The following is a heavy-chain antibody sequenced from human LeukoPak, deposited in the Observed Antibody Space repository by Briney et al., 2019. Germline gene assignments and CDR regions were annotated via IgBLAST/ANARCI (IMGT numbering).Heavy chain of an antibody. CDR1: GFPFSSYG. CDR3: AREGSWELLRGGGNYYFDY. CDR2: IWYDGSNK. D-gene: IGHD1-26*01. Sequence: GSLRLSCAASGFPFSSYGMHWVRQAPGKGLEWVAVIWYDGSNKYYADSVKGRFTISRDNSKNTLYLEMNSLRAEDTAVYYCAREGSWELLRGGGNYYFDYWGQGTLVTVSS. V-gene: IGHV3-33*01. J-gene: IGHJ4*02.